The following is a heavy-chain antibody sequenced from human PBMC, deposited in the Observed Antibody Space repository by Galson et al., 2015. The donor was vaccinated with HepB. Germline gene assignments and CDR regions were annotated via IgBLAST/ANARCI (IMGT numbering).Heavy chain of an antibody. V-gene: IGHV1-46*01. D-gene: IGHD1-26*01. Sequence: QSGAEVKKPGESLRISCKASGYTFTSYYMHWVRQAPGQGLEWMGIINPSGGSTSYAQKFQGRVTMTRDTSTSTVYMERSSLRSEDTAVYYCARMGVGGSYYKGFDYWGQGTLVTVSS. CDR1: GYTFTSYY. CDR3: ARMGVGGSYYKGFDY. CDR2: INPSGGST. J-gene: IGHJ4*02.